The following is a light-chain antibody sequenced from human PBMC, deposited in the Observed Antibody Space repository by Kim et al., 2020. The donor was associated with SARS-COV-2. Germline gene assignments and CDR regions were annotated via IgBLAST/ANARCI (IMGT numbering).Light chain of an antibody. J-gene: IGLJ2*01. Sequence: VSLGQAVSSTCQGDSLRSYYATGYQQKPGQAPILVIYGKNNRPSGIPDRFSGSSSGNTASLTITGTQAGDEADYYCNSRDSNDNVVFGGGTQLTVL. CDR3: NSRDSNDNVV. CDR2: GKN. CDR1: SLRSYY. V-gene: IGLV3-19*01.